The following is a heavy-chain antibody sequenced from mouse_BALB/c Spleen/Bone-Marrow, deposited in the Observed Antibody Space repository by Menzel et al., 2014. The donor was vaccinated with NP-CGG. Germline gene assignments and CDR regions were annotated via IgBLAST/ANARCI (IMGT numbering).Heavy chain of an antibody. J-gene: IGHJ2*01. CDR1: GYTFTSYW. Sequence: VQLQQSGAELVKPGASVKLSCKASGYTFTSYWMHWAKQRPGQGLEWIGEINPSNGRTNYNEKFKSKATLTVDKSSSTAYMQLSRLTSEDSAVYYCARCYYGNYFDYWGQSTPLTVSS. CDR2: INPSNGRT. CDR3: ARCYYGNYFDY. V-gene: IGHV1S81*02. D-gene: IGHD2-1*01.